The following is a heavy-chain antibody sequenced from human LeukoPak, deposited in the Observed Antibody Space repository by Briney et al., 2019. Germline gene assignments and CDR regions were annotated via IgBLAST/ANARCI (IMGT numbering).Heavy chain of an antibody. CDR1: GFTVRSIY. Sequence: PGGSLRLSCAASGFTVRSIYMTWVRQAPGKGLEWVSSFYGGGSSYYADSVKGRFIISRDSSTDTLYLQMNSLRVEDTAVYFCARDRGYGYGFFDYWDQGTLVTVSS. J-gene: IGHJ4*02. CDR2: FYGGGSS. CDR3: ARDRGYGYGFFDY. V-gene: IGHV3-53*01. D-gene: IGHD5-18*01.